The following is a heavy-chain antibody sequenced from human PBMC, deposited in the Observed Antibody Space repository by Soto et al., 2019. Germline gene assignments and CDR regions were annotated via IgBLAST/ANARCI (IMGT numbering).Heavy chain of an antibody. J-gene: IGHJ4*02. CDR2: ISAYNGNT. Sequence: ASVKVSCKASGYTFTSYGISWVRQAPGQGLEWMGWISAYNGNTNYAQKLQGRVTMTTDTSTSTAYMELRSLRSDDTAVYYCARGSGGYSSGWYDTSGDYWGQETLVTVSS. CDR1: GYTFTSYG. CDR3: ARGSGGYSSGWYDTSGDY. V-gene: IGHV1-18*04. D-gene: IGHD6-19*01.